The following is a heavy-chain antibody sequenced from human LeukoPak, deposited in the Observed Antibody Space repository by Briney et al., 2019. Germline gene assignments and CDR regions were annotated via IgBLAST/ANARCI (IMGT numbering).Heavy chain of an antibody. D-gene: IGHD2-15*01. V-gene: IGHV3-7*01. J-gene: IGHJ6*02. CDR2: IKQDGSEK. Sequence: GGSLRLSCAAPGFTFSNYWMNWVRQAPGKGLEWVANIKQDGSEKYYVDSVKGRFTISRDNAKNSLYLQMNSLRAEDTAVYYCARGYSNYYYGMDVWDQGTTVTVSS. CDR3: ARGYSNYYYGMDV. CDR1: GFTFSNYW.